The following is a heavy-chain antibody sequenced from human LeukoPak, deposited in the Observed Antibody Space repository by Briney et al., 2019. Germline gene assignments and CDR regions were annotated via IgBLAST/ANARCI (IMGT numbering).Heavy chain of an antibody. CDR1: GGSISSYY. Sequence: PSKTLSLTCTVSGGSISSYYWSWIRQPPGKGLEWIGYIYYSGSTNYNPSLKSRVTISVDTSKNQFSLKLSSVTAADTAVYYCARDNYYDSSVPGSPLYYYYGMDVWGQGTTVTVSS. J-gene: IGHJ6*02. CDR3: ARDNYYDSSVPGSPLYYYYGMDV. CDR2: IYYSGST. V-gene: IGHV4-59*01. D-gene: IGHD3-22*01.